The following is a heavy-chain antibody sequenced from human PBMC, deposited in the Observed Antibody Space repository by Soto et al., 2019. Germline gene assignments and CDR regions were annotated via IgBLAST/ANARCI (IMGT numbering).Heavy chain of an antibody. Sequence: PSQTLSLTCAISGDSVSSNSAAWNWIWQSPSRGLEWLGRTYYRSKWYNDYAVSVKSRITINPDTSKNQFSLQLNSVTPEDTAVYYCARSRSMYYYGSGSYSHFDYWGQGTLVTVSS. V-gene: IGHV6-1*01. J-gene: IGHJ4*02. CDR3: ARSRSMYYYGSGSYSHFDY. D-gene: IGHD3-10*01. CDR2: TYYRSKWYN. CDR1: GDSVSSNSAA.